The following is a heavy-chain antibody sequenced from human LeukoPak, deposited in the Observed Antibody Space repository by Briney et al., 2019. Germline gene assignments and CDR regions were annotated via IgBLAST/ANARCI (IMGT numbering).Heavy chain of an antibody. V-gene: IGHV3-15*01. CDR2: IKSKTDGGTT. CDR1: GPTFSNAW. CDR3: TTDYYDSSGYYFYYYYMDV. D-gene: IGHD3-22*01. J-gene: IGHJ6*03. Sequence: GGSLRLSCAASGPTFSNAWMSWVRQAPGKGLEWVGRIKSKTDGGTTDYAAPVKGRFTISRDDSKNTLYLQMNSLKTEDTAVYYCTTDYYDSSGYYFYYYYMDVWGKGTTVTVSS.